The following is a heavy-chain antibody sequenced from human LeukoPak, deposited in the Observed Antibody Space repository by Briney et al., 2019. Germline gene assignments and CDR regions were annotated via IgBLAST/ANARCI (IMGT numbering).Heavy chain of an antibody. D-gene: IGHD3-22*01. Sequence: PSETLSLTCTVSGGSISSSSYYWGWIRQPPGKGLEWIGGIYYSGSTYYNPSLKSRVTISVDMSKNQFSLKLSSVTAADTAVYYCARRRGNYYDSSGYYYFDYWGQGTLVTVSS. CDR3: ARRRGNYYDSSGYYYFDY. CDR2: IYYSGST. V-gene: IGHV4-39*01. J-gene: IGHJ4*02. CDR1: GGSISSSSYY.